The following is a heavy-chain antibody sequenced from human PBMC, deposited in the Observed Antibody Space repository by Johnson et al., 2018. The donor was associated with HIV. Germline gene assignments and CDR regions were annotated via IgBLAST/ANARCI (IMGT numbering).Heavy chain of an antibody. CDR3: AKDQYCGGDCYPDAFDI. V-gene: IGHV3-30*04. J-gene: IGHJ3*02. Sequence: QVQLVESGGGVVRPGGSLRLSCAASGFTFSSYAMHWVRQAPGKGLEWVAVISYDGSNNYYADSVKGRFTISRDNSKNTLYLQMNSLRAEDTAVYYCAKDQYCGGDCYPDAFDIWGQGTMVTVSS. D-gene: IGHD2-21*02. CDR2: ISYDGSNN. CDR1: GFTFSSYA.